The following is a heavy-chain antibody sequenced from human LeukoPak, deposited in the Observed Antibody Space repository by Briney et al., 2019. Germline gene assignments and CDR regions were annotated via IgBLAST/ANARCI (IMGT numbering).Heavy chain of an antibody. CDR3: ARQGSSGSEVDY. Sequence: SETLSRTCTVSGGSISSSSYYWGWIRQPPGKGLEWIGSIYYSGSTYYNPSLKSRVTISVDTSKNQFSLKLSSATAADTAVYYCARQGSSGSEVDYWGQGTLVTVSS. J-gene: IGHJ4*02. V-gene: IGHV4-39*01. CDR2: IYYSGST. CDR1: GGSISSSSYY. D-gene: IGHD6-19*01.